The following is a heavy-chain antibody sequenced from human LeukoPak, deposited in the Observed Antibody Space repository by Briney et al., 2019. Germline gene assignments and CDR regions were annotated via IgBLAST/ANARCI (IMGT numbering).Heavy chain of an antibody. Sequence: GGSLRLSCAASGFIFEFYAMSWVRQAPGKGLEWVAGITSSGNATYYADPVKGRFTISRDNSNNILFLQMNSLRAEDTALYYCAKDFGGSDYDRYFDFWGRGTVVTVSS. J-gene: IGHJ2*01. D-gene: IGHD1-26*01. CDR1: GFIFEFYA. CDR3: AKDFGGSDYDRYFDF. V-gene: IGHV3-23*01. CDR2: ITSSGNAT.